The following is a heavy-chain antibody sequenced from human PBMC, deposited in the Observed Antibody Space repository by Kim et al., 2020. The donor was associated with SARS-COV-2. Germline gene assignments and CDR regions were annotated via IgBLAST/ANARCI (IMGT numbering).Heavy chain of an antibody. D-gene: IGHD6-19*01. CDR3: AREPRNTSAFRRVAGGEWDAFDI. V-gene: IGHV1-46*01. CDR2: INPSGGST. Sequence: ASVKVSCKASGYTFTSYYMHWVRQAPGQGLEWMGIINPSGGSTSYAQKFQGRVTMTRDTSTSTVYMELSSLRSEDTAVYYCAREPRNTSAFRRVAGGEWDAFDIWGQGTMVTVSS. CDR1: GYTFTSYY. J-gene: IGHJ3*02.